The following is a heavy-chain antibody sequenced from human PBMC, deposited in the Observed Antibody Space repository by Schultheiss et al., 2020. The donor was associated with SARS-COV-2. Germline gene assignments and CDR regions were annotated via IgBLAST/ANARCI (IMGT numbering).Heavy chain of an antibody. V-gene: IGHV4-4*07. CDR3: AGALTTVPTG. J-gene: IGHJ4*02. Sequence: SETLSLTCTVSGGSISSYYWGWIRQPPGKGLEWIGRIYTSGSTNYNPSLKSRVTISVDTSKNQFSLKLSSVTAADTAVYYCAGALTTVPTGWGQGTLVTVSS. D-gene: IGHD4-17*01. CDR2: IYTSGST. CDR1: GGSISSYY.